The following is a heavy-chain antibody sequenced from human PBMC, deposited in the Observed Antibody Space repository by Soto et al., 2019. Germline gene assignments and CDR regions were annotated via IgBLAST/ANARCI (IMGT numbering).Heavy chain of an antibody. J-gene: IGHJ6*02. V-gene: IGHV1-46*01. Sequence: QVQLVQSGAEVKKPGASVKVSCKASGYTFTSYYIHCVRRAPGQGLEWMGVINPTGGSTSYAQKFQDRVTMTRDTSTSTVYMELSSLRSEDTAVYYCARVRGGELYDGMDVWGQGTTVTVSS. D-gene: IGHD3-10*01. CDR1: GYTFTSYY. CDR3: ARVRGGELYDGMDV. CDR2: INPTGGST.